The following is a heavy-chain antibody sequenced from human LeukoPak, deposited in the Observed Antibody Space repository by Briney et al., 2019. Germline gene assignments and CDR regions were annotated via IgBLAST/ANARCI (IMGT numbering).Heavy chain of an antibody. D-gene: IGHD3-22*01. V-gene: IGHV1-18*01. CDR3: ATPSVTMYYYDSSGYSGYFQH. Sequence: ASVKVSCKASGYTFTSYGISWVRQAPGQGLEWMGWISAYNGNTNYAQKLQGRVTMTEDTSTDTAYMELSSLRSEDTAVYYCATPSVTMYYYDSSGYSGYFQHWGQGTLVTVSS. J-gene: IGHJ1*01. CDR2: ISAYNGNT. CDR1: GYTFTSYG.